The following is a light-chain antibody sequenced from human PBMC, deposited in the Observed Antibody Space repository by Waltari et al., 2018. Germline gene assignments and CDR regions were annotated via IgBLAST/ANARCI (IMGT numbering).Light chain of an antibody. CDR3: CSYAGSYTYVV. J-gene: IGLJ2*01. CDR2: DVS. CDR1: SSDVGGYNY. Sequence: QSDLTQPRSVSGSPGPSVTISCTGTSSDVGGYNYVSWYQQHPGKAPKLMIYDVSKRPSGVPDRFSGSKSGNTASLTISGLQAEDEADYYCCSYAGSYTYVVFGGGTKLTVL. V-gene: IGLV2-11*01.